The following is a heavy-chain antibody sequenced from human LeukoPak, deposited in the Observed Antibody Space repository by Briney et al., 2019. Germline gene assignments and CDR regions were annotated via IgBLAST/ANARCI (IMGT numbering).Heavy chain of an antibody. V-gene: IGHV3-23*01. CDR3: AKGQEDDSSGYYYSSFDY. CDR1: GFTFSKYW. J-gene: IGHJ4*02. CDR2: ISGSGHAT. Sequence: GGSLRLSCAASGFTFSKYWISWVRQAPGKGLEWVSAISGSGHATYYADSVKGRFTIFRDNSKNTLYLQMNSLRAEDTAVYYCAKGQEDDSSGYYYSSFDYWGQGTLVTVSS. D-gene: IGHD3-22*01.